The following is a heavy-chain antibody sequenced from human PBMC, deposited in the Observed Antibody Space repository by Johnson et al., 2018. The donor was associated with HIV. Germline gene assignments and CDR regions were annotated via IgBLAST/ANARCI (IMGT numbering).Heavy chain of an antibody. CDR1: GFTFSSYG. CDR2: IWYDGSNK. Sequence: QVQLVESGGGLVQPGGSLRLSCAASGFTFSSYGMHWVRQAPGKGLEWVAVIWYDGSNKYYADSVKGRFTISRDNSKNTLYLQMNSLRAEDTAVYYCARSGGYPNAFDIWGQGTMVTVSS. V-gene: IGHV3-30*19. CDR3: ARSGGYPNAFDI. J-gene: IGHJ3*02. D-gene: IGHD1-26*01.